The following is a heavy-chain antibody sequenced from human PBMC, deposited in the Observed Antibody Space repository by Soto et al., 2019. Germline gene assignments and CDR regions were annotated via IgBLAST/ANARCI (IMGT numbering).Heavy chain of an antibody. V-gene: IGHV4-39*01. J-gene: IGHJ6*02. Sequence: SETLSLTCTVSGGSITSGGYFWDWIRQPPGKGLEWIGTVHSTGGTYYSPSLRNRVTISVDTSKNLFSLKMTSASATDTAVYFCAKREDSSRFGGLDIWGQGTAV. CDR2: VHSTGGT. D-gene: IGHD3-3*01. CDR3: AKREDSSRFGGLDI. CDR1: GGSITSGGYF.